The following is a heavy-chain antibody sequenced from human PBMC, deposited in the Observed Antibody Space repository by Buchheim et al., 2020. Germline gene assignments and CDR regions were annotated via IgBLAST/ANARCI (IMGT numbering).Heavy chain of an antibody. CDR3: AKDPVRYSFPRYYFDY. Sequence: QVQLVESGGGVVQPGRSLRLSCAASGFTFSSYGMHWVRQAPGKGLEWVAVISYDGSNKYYADSVKGRFTISRDNSKNTLYLQMNSLRAEDTAVYYCAKDPVRYSFPRYYFDYWGQGTL. J-gene: IGHJ4*02. V-gene: IGHV3-30*18. CDR2: ISYDGSNK. D-gene: IGHD3-9*01. CDR1: GFTFSSYG.